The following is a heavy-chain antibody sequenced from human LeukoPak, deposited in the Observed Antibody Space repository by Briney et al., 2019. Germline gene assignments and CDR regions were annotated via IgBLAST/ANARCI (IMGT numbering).Heavy chain of an antibody. Sequence: ASVKVSCKASGYTFTGYYMHWVRQAPGQGLEWMGWINPNSGGTNYAQKFQGRVTMTRDTSISTAYMELSRLRSDDTAVYYCARLTAQSTVTTTFWGQGTLVTVSS. J-gene: IGHJ4*02. CDR3: ARLTAQSTVTTTF. V-gene: IGHV1-2*02. CDR2: INPNSGGT. D-gene: IGHD4-17*01. CDR1: GYTFTGYY.